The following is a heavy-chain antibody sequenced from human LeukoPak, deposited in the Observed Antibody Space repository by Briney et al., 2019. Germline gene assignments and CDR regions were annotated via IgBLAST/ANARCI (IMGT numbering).Heavy chain of an antibody. V-gene: IGHV4-34*01. Sequence: SETLSLTCAVYGGSFSGYYWSWIRQPPGKGLEWIEEINHSGSTNYNPSLKSRVTISVDTSKNQFSLKLSSVTAADTAVYYCARVNTDIAAAGTVRLVDYWGQGTLVTVSS. CDR3: ARVNTDIAAAGTVRLVDY. CDR2: INHSGST. J-gene: IGHJ4*02. CDR1: GGSFSGYY. D-gene: IGHD6-13*01.